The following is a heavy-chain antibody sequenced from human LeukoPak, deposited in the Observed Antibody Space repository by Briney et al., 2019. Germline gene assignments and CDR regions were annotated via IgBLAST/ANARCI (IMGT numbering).Heavy chain of an antibody. V-gene: IGHV4-59*01. Sequence: SETLSLTCTVSGGSIGSYYWSWIRQPPGKGLEWIGYIYNSGNINYNPSLKSRVTMSLDTSKNQISLKLNSVTAADTAVYCSGRTCPPVYWGQGTLVTVSS. D-gene: IGHD2-15*01. CDR1: GGSIGSYY. J-gene: IGHJ4*02. CDR3: GRTCPPVY. CDR2: IYNSGNI.